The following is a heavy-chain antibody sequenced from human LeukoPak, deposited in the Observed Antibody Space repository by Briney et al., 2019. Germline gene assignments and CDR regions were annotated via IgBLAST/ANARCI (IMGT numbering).Heavy chain of an antibody. J-gene: IGHJ6*02. Sequence: SETLSLTYTVSGGSISSYYWSWIRQPPGKGLEWIGYIYYSGSTNYNPSLKSRVTISVDTSKNQFSLKLSSVTAADTAVYYCARDGSRSRSAGTISLFGCYYGMDVWGQGTTVTVSS. CDR2: IYYSGST. D-gene: IGHD6-19*01. CDR1: GGSISSYY. CDR3: ARDGSRSRSAGTISLFGCYYGMDV. V-gene: IGHV4-59*01.